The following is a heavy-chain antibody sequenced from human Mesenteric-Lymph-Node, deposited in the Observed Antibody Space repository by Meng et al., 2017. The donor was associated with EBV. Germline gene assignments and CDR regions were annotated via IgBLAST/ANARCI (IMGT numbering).Heavy chain of an antibody. D-gene: IGHD3-22*01. Sequence: QVQLQQSGPGLVKPSXXLSLTXAISGDXIXCNSAAWNWIRQFPSIRQSPSRGLECLGRTYYRSKWYNDYAVSVTGRITINPDTSKNQFSLHLNSMTPEDTAVYYCARDPGISVVIAFDFWGQGTLVTVSS. V-gene: IGHV6-1*01. CDR3: ARDPGISVVIAFDF. CDR2: TYYRSKWYN. J-gene: IGHJ4*02. CDR1: GDXIXCNSAA.